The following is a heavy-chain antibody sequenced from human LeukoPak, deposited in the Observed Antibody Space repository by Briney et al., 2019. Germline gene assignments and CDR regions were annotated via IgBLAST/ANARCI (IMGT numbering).Heavy chain of an antibody. CDR1: GYSFTNYW. D-gene: IGHD2-21*01. CDR2: IYPNNSNT. V-gene: IGHV5-51*01. CDR3: ARQAPFYIHIPGDDAFDI. J-gene: IGHJ3*02. Sequence: GESLKISCQASGYSFTNYWIGWVRQMPGKGLEWMGVIYPNNSNTKYSPSVQGQVTISVDQSIRPAYLQWSSLKASDTAIYYCARQAPFYIHIPGDDAFDIWGQGTMVTVSS.